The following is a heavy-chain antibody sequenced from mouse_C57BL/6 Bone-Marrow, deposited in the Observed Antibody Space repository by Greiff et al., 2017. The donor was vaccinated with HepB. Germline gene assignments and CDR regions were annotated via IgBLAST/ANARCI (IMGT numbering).Heavy chain of an antibody. CDR3: TRGHYYYGSSYDY. V-gene: IGHV6-6*01. CDR2: IRNKANNHAT. D-gene: IGHD1-1*01. Sequence: EVKLMESGGGLVQPGGSMKLSCAASGFTFSDAWMDWVRQSPEKGLEWVAEIRNKANNHATYYAESVKGRFTISRDDSKSSVYLQLNSLRAEDTGIYYCTRGHYYYGSSYDYWGQGTTLTVSS. CDR1: GFTFSDAW. J-gene: IGHJ2*01.